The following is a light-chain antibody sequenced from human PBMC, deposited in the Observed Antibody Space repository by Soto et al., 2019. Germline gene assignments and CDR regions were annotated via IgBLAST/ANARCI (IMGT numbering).Light chain of an antibody. J-gene: IGKJ1*01. CDR2: PAS. CDR1: QPISSW. CDR3: QQSYTTPWT. Sequence: DIQMTQSPSSISASVGDRVTITCRASQPISSWLAWYQQVPGQAPYLLIYPASTLQSGVPSRFSGSGSGTDFTLTINSLQPEDFATYYCQQSYTTPWTFGLGTKVE. V-gene: IGKV1-12*01.